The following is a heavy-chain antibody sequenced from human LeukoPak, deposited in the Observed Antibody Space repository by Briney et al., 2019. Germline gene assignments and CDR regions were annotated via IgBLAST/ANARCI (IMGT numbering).Heavy chain of an antibody. J-gene: IGHJ4*02. D-gene: IGHD6-13*01. CDR1: GGSISSGDYY. Sequence: PSETLSLTCTVSGGSISSGDYYWSWIRQPPGKGLEWIGYIYYSGSTYYNPSLKSRVTISVDTSKNQFSLKLSSVTAADTAVYYCARPLPGIAAAGRDHLDYWGQGTLVTVSS. CDR3: ARPLPGIAAAGRDHLDY. V-gene: IGHV4-30-4*08. CDR2: IYYSGST.